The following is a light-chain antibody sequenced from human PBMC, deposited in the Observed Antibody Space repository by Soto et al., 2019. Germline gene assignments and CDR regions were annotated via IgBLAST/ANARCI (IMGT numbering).Light chain of an antibody. CDR1: QGISTY. CDR3: QGHSTYPRT. V-gene: IGKV1-9*01. Sequence: DIQLTQSPSFLSASVGDTVTITCRASQGISTYLAWYQQTPGKAPKHLIYGASTLQSGVPSRFRGSGSGTEFTLTISRLQPEDFSTYYCQGHSTYPRTFGPGAKVDIK. CDR2: GAS. J-gene: IGKJ1*01.